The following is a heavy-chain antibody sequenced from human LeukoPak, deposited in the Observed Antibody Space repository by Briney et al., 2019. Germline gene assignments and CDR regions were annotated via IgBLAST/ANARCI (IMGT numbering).Heavy chain of an antibody. V-gene: IGHV3-30*02. CDR2: IRYDGSEK. CDR3: AKGLNYYVDG. J-gene: IGHJ6*03. CDR1: GFTFSNYG. Sequence: GGSLRLSCGASGFTFSNYGMHWVRQAPGKGLEWVAFIRYDGSEKYYADSVKGRFTFSRDNSKNMLYLQMNSLRAEDTAVYYCAKGLNYYVDGWGEGTTVTISS. D-gene: IGHD2-21*01.